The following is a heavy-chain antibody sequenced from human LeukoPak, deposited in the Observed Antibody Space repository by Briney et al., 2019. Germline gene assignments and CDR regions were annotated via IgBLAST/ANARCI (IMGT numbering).Heavy chain of an antibody. D-gene: IGHD2-21*02. V-gene: IGHV4-34*01. Sequence: SETLSLTCSVYGGSISDYFWSWIRQSPGKGLEWIGEIDDGGNTNYNPSLMSRVIVSMEKSKKQFSLVMRTVAAADTAVYYCARFSRITWGDWGDAFDIWGQGTTGLVSS. CDR2: IDDGGNT. J-gene: IGHJ3*02. CDR3: ARFSRITWGDWGDAFDI. CDR1: GGSISDYF.